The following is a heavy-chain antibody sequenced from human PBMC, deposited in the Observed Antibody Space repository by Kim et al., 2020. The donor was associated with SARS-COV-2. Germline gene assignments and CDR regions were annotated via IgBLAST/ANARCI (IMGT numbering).Heavy chain of an antibody. J-gene: IGHJ3*02. Sequence: SETLSLTCTVSGGSISSYYWSWIRQPPGKGLEWIGYIYYSGSTNYNPSLKSRVTISVDTSKNQFSLKLSSVTAADTAVYYCARAVTYYDILTGYSPDAFDIWGQGTMVTVSS. CDR2: IYYSGST. V-gene: IGHV4-59*01. CDR1: GGSISSYY. D-gene: IGHD3-9*01. CDR3: ARAVTYYDILTGYSPDAFDI.